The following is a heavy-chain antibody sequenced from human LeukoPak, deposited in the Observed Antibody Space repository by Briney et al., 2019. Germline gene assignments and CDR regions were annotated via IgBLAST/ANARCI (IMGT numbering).Heavy chain of an antibody. J-gene: IGHJ4*02. CDR3: ASMRDIVVVPAAYFDY. Sequence: SETLSLTCTVSGGSISSYYWSWIRQPPGKGLEWIGYIYYSGSTNYNPSLKSRVTISVDTSKNQFSLKLSSVTAADTAVYYCASMRDIVVVPAAYFDYWGQGTLVTVSS. CDR1: GGSISSYY. CDR2: IYYSGST. D-gene: IGHD2-2*01. V-gene: IGHV4-59*01.